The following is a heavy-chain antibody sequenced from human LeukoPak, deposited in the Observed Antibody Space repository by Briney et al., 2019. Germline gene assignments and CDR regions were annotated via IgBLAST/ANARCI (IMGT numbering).Heavy chain of an antibody. D-gene: IGHD6-19*01. CDR1: GYTFTGYY. CDR2: INPNSGGT. J-gene: IGHJ6*03. V-gene: IGHV1-2*02. Sequence: GASVKVSCKASGYTFTGYYMHWVRQAPGQGLEWMGWINPNSGGTNYAQKFQGRVTMTRDTSISTAYMELSRLRSDDTAVYYCARDVKAVAGTGGRYYYYYMDVWGKGTTVTVSS. CDR3: ARDVKAVAGTGGRYYYYYMDV.